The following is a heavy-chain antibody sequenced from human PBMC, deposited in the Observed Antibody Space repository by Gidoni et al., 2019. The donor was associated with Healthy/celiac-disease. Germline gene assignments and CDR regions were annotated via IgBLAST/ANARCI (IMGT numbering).Heavy chain of an antibody. J-gene: IGHJ4*02. CDR1: GYSFTSYW. V-gene: IGHV5-51*01. CDR3: ARQDLARGGPPVY. D-gene: IGHD2-15*01. CDR2: IYPGDSDT. Sequence: ESLKISCKVSGYSFTSYWIGWVRQMPGKGLEWMGIIYPGDSDTRYSPSFQGQVTIPAEKSISTAYLQWSSLKASDTAMYYCARQDLARGGPPVYWGQGTLVTVSS.